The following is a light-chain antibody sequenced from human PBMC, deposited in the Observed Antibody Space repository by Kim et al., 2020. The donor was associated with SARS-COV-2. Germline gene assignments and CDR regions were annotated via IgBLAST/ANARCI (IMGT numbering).Light chain of an antibody. CDR3: QQRTTSLT. CDR1: QSVSSY. J-gene: IGKJ4*01. Sequence: LSLAPGERPTLSCRDSQSVSSYLAWYQQKPGQAPRLLIYDASQRAPGVPARCSGGGSITEFTLTISSLEPEDFAVYYCQQRTTSLTFGGGTKLEI. V-gene: IGKV3-11*01. CDR2: DAS.